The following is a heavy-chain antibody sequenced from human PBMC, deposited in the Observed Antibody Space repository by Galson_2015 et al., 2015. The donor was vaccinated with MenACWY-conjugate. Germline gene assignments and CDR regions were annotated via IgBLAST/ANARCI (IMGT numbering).Heavy chain of an antibody. CDR1: GVKFSHCG. J-gene: IGHJ4*02. Sequence: SLRLSCAASGVKFSHCGMNWVRQAPGKGLEWISYISPGSGVIHYADSAKGRFTISRDNARNSLFLQISSLRDEDTAVYYCAWGRNPTVNSMCLDYWGQGTLVTVSS. CDR2: ISPGSGVI. D-gene: IGHD7-27*01. V-gene: IGHV3-48*02. CDR3: AWGRNPTVNSMCLDY.